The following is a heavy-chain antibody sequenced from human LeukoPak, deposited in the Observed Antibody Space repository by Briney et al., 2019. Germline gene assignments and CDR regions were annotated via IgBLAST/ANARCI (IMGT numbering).Heavy chain of an antibody. CDR3: AKSLEVGATTNDAFDI. Sequence: GGSLRLSCAASGFTFSSYAMSWVRQAPGKGLEWVSAISGSGGSTYYADSVKGRFTISRDNSKNTLYLQMNSLRAEDTAVYYCAKSLEVGATTNDAFDIWGQGTMVTVSS. CDR2: ISGSGGST. D-gene: IGHD1-26*01. CDR1: GFTFSSYA. V-gene: IGHV3-23*01. J-gene: IGHJ3*02.